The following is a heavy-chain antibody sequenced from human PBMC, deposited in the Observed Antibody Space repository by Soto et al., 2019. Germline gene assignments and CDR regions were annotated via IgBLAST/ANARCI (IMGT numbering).Heavy chain of an antibody. J-gene: IGHJ4*02. CDR1: GGTFSSYA. Sequence: QVQLVQSGAEVKKPGSSVKVSCKASGGTFSSYAISWVRQAPGQGLEWMGGIIPIFGTANYAQKFQGRVTITADESTSTAYMELSSLRSEYTAVYYCARVGGIAVADARGTFDYWGQGTLVTVSS. CDR3: ARVGGIAVADARGTFDY. D-gene: IGHD6-19*01. V-gene: IGHV1-69*01. CDR2: IIPIFGTA.